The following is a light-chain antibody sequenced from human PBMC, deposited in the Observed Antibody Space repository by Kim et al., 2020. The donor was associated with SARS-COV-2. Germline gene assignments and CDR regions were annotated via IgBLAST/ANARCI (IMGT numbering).Light chain of an antibody. J-gene: IGLJ3*02. Sequence: GQRVTISCAGSSSNSGSNYVYGYQQLPGTAPKLLIYRNNQRTSGVPDRFSGSKSGTSASLAISGLRSEDEADYYCAAWDDSLSGWVFGGGTQLTVL. CDR1: SSNSGSNY. V-gene: IGLV1-47*01. CDR2: RNN. CDR3: AAWDDSLSGWV.